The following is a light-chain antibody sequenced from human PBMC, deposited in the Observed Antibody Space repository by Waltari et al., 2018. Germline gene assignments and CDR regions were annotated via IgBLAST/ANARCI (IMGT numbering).Light chain of an antibody. Sequence: EIVMTQSPATLPVSPGGTATLSCRASQSVSSNVAWYQKKPGQAPRLLIYDASTRATSIPAKFRGSGSGTEFTLTISSLQSEDFAVYYCQQYNRWPPITFGHGTRLEIK. V-gene: IGKV3-15*01. CDR2: DAS. J-gene: IGKJ5*01. CDR1: QSVSSN. CDR3: QQYNRWPPIT.